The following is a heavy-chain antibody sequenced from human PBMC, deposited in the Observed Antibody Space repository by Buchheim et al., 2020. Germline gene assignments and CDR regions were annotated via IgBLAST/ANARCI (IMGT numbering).Heavy chain of an antibody. CDR2: INHSGST. J-gene: IGHJ4*02. Sequence: QVQLQQWGAGLLKPSETLSLTCAVYGGSFSGYYWSWIRQPPGKGLEWIGEINHSGSTNYNPSLKSRVTISVEPSKNQFSLKLSSVTAADTAVYYCARGGGYFFRADYWGQGTL. D-gene: IGHD3-22*01. V-gene: IGHV4-34*01. CDR1: GGSFSGYY. CDR3: ARGGGYFFRADY.